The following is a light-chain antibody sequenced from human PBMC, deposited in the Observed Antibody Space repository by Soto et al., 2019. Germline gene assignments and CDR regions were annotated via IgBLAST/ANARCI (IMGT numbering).Light chain of an antibody. CDR2: EVS. Sequence: QSALTQPASVSGSPVQSITISCTGSSSDIGGYNYVSWYQQHPGKAPKLIIYEVSNRPSGVSSRFSGSKSGNEASLTISGLQIEDEADYYCAAWDVSLNGYVFGTGTKVTV. V-gene: IGLV2-14*01. CDR3: AAWDVSLNGYV. CDR1: SSDIGGYNY. J-gene: IGLJ1*01.